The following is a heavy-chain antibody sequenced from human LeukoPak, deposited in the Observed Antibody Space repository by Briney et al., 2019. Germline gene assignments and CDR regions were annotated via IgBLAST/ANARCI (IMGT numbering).Heavy chain of an antibody. D-gene: IGHD3-22*01. CDR3: AITGLRDSSGYYPLDY. CDR1: GYSFTSYW. Sequence: GESLKISCKGSGYSFTSYWIGWVRQMPGKGLEWMGIIYPGDSDTRYSPSFQGQVTISADKSISTAYLQWSSLKASDTAMYYCAITGLRDSSGYYPLDYWGQGTLVTVSS. CDR2: IYPGDSDT. V-gene: IGHV5-51*01. J-gene: IGHJ4*02.